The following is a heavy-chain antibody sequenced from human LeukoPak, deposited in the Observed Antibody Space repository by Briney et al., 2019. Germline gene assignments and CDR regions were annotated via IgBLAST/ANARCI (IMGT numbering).Heavy chain of an antibody. CDR1: GGSIRSSTYY. CDR3: ARTSIGGKTYFDY. Sequence: SETLSLTCTVSGGSIRSSTYYWGWIRQPPGKGLEWIGSIYYNGNTYYNPSFESRVTMSVDTSKNQFSLKLTSVSADTAVYYCARTSIGGKTYFDYWGQGTLVTVSS. CDR2: IYYNGNT. V-gene: IGHV4-39*07. J-gene: IGHJ4*02. D-gene: IGHD4-23*01.